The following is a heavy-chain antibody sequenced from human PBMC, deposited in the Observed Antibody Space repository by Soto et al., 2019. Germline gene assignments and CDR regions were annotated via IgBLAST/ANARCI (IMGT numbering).Heavy chain of an antibody. CDR1: GYTFITYF. CDR2: INPSRGTT. D-gene: IGHD6-6*01. J-gene: IGHJ5*02. V-gene: IGHV1-46*03. CDR3: ARSYISSSYWFDP. Sequence: ASVKVSCKASGYTFITYFMHWVRQALGQGLEWMGVINPSRGTTTYAQKFQDRVTMTRDTSASTVYMELSSLRSEDTAMYYCARSYISSSYWFDPWGQGTLVTVSS.